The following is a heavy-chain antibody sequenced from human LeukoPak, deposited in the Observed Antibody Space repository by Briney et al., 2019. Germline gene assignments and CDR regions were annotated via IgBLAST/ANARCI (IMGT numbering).Heavy chain of an antibody. CDR3: ARYYYDSSGYYYFDY. Sequence: PGGSLRLSCAASGFTFSSYEMNWVRQAPGKGLEGVSYISSSGSTIYYADSVKGRFTISRDNAKNSLYLQMNSRRAEDTAVYYCARYYYDSSGYYYFDYWGQGTLVTVSS. J-gene: IGHJ4*02. V-gene: IGHV3-48*03. CDR2: ISSSGSTI. D-gene: IGHD3-22*01. CDR1: GFTFSSYE.